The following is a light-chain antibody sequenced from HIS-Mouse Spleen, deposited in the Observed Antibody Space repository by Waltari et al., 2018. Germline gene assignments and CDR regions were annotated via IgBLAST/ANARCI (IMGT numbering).Light chain of an antibody. CDR1: AFPTQY. Sequence: SYELTQPPSVSVSPGQTARITCPGDAFPTQYAYWYQQKPGQAPVLVIYKDSERPSGIPERFSGSRSGTTVTLTISGVQAEDEADYYCQSADSSGTYVVFGGGTKLTVL. CDR2: KDS. V-gene: IGLV3-25*03. J-gene: IGLJ2*01. CDR3: QSADSSGTYVV.